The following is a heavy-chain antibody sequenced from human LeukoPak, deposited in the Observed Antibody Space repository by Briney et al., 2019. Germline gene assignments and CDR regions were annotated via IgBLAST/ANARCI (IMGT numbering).Heavy chain of an antibody. J-gene: IGHJ4*02. CDR1: GFTFSSYW. Sequence: GGSLRLSCAASGFTFSSYWMHWVRQAPGKGLVWVSRINSDGSSTSYADSVKGRFTISRDNAKNTLYLQMNSLRAEDTAVYYCARNGESLTWFGESRPPLDYWGQGTLVTVSS. D-gene: IGHD3-10*01. CDR3: ARNGESLTWFGESRPPLDY. V-gene: IGHV3-74*01. CDR2: INSDGSST.